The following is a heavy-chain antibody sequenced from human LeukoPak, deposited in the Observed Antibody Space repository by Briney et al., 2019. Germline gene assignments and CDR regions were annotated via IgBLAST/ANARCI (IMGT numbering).Heavy chain of an antibody. Sequence: GGSLRLSCAASGFTFSSYWMHWVRQAPGKGLVWVSRTNSDGSSTSYADSVKGRFTISRDNAKNTLYLQMNSLRAEDTAVYYCASGVDYGDYNGYWGQGTLVTVSS. CDR1: GFTFSSYW. D-gene: IGHD4-17*01. CDR3: ASGVDYGDYNGY. J-gene: IGHJ4*02. CDR2: TNSDGSST. V-gene: IGHV3-74*01.